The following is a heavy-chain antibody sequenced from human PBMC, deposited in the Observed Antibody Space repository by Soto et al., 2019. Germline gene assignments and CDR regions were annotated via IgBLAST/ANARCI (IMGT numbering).Heavy chain of an antibody. D-gene: IGHD2-21*02. CDR2: INDDGRTT. V-gene: IGHV3-74*03. Sequence: GGSLRLSCAVSGFTFSHYWMHWVRQAPGGGLEWVSGINDDGRTTTYAESVKGRFTISRENAKNTMSLQMTSLRDADTAVYFCARAPHYGGNSGPEDSWGQGTLVTVSS. CDR3: ARAPHYGGNSGPEDS. CDR1: GFTFSHYW. J-gene: IGHJ4*02.